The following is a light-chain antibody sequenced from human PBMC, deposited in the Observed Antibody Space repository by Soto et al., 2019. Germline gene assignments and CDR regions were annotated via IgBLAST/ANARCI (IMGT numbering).Light chain of an antibody. J-gene: IGKJ4*01. CDR1: QGVNSW. CDR3: QQANSFPFT. Sequence: DIQMTQSPSSVSASVGDSVTITCRASQGVNSWLAWYQQKPGKAPKLLIYAASTLHSGVPSRFTGRGSETHSTLTISSLEPEDFATYYCQQANSFPFTFGGGTKVEI. V-gene: IGKV1D-12*01. CDR2: AAS.